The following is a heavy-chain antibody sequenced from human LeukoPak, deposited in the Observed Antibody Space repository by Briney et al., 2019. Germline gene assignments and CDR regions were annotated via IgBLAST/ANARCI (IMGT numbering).Heavy chain of an antibody. CDR2: INPNSGGT. V-gene: IGHV1-2*06. CDR3: ARVGGRYSYGYYYYMDV. Sequence: ASVKVSCKASGYTFTAYYMHWVRQAPGQGLEWMGRINPNSGGTNYAQKFQGRVTMTRDTSISTAYMELSRLRSDDTAVYYCARVGGRYSYGYYYYMDVWGKGTTVTVSS. CDR1: GYTFTAYY. D-gene: IGHD5-18*01. J-gene: IGHJ6*03.